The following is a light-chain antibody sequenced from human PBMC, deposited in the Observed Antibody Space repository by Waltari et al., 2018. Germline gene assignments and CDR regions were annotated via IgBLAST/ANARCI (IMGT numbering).Light chain of an antibody. CDR2: NNN. CDR1: SSNIGSNT. V-gene: IGLV1-44*01. CDR3: GGWDDTLTGPYV. Sequence: QPALTQPPSVSGTPGQTVTIPCSGSSSNIGSNTVHWYQVLPGSAPRLVIHNNNQRPSDVPARFSGSKSGTSASLAISGLQSEDEADYYCGGWDDTLTGPYVFGSGTKVIVL. J-gene: IGLJ1*01.